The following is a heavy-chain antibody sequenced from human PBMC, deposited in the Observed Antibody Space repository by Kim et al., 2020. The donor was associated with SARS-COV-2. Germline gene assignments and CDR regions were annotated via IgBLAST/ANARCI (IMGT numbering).Heavy chain of an antibody. D-gene: IGHD1-1*01. CDR3: ARGGPWNWNDDLQSLDY. J-gene: IGHJ4*02. V-gene: IGHV4-59*09. Sequence: RKSRVTISVDTSKNQFSLKLSSVTAADTAVYYCARGGPWNWNDDLQSLDYWGQGTLVTVSS.